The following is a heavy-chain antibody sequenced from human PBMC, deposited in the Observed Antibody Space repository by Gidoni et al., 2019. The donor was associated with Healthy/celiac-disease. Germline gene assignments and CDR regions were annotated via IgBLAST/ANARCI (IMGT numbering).Heavy chain of an antibody. CDR3: ARVHPRMYYYGSGSGPFGY. Sequence: EVQLVESGGGLVQPGGSLRLSCAASGFTFSSYWMSWVRQAPGKGLEWVANIKQDGSEKYYVDSVKGRFTISRDNAKNSLYLQMNSLRAEDTAVYYCARVHPRMYYYGSGSGPFGYWGQGTLVTVSS. V-gene: IGHV3-7*03. CDR1: GFTFSSYW. CDR2: IKQDGSEK. D-gene: IGHD3-10*01. J-gene: IGHJ4*02.